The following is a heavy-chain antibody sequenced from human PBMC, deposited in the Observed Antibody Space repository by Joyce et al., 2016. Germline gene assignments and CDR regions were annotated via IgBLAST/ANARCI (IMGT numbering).Heavy chain of an antibody. V-gene: IGHV1-2*02. CDR1: GYTFTDSY. CDR3: ARTELSRFLEEPFDY. D-gene: IGHD3-3*01. J-gene: IGHJ4*02. CDR2: IHPNSGGT. Sequence: QVQLVQSGAEVKKPGASVKVSCKASGYTFTDSYMHWVRQAPGQGLEWVGWIHPNSGGTHYEQKFQGRVTMTRDTSISTAYMELSSLKSDDTAVYYCARTELSRFLEEPFDYWGQGTLVAVSS.